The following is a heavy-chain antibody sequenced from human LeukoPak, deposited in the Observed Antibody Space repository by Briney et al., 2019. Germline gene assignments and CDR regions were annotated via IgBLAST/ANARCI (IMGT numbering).Heavy chain of an antibody. CDR2: IIPIFGTA. CDR3: ARDLNSYSSSWYSIQH. CDR1: GGTFSSYA. V-gene: IGHV1-69*01. D-gene: IGHD6-13*01. J-gene: IGHJ1*01. Sequence: ASVKVSCKASGGTFSSYATSWVRQAPGQGLEWMGGIIPIFGTANYAQKFQGRVTITADESMSTAYMELSSLRSEDTAVYYCARDLNSYSSSWYSIQHWGQGTLVTVSS.